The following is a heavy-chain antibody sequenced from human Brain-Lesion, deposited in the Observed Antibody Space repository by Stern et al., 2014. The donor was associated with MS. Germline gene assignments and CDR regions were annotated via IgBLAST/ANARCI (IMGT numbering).Heavy chain of an antibody. V-gene: IGHV4-30-2*01. CDR3: ARTSVVTPSDDVFDI. J-gene: IGHJ3*02. CDR1: GGSIGSGGHS. D-gene: IGHD4-23*01. CDR2: IYHSGST. Sequence: QLVESGSGLVKPSQTLSLTCVVSGGSIGSGGHSWSWIRPPPGQGLEWVGSIYHSGSTFYNPSLESRVTISIDRSKNQFSLKLISVTAADAAVYYCARTSVVTPSDDVFDIWGQGTMVTVSS.